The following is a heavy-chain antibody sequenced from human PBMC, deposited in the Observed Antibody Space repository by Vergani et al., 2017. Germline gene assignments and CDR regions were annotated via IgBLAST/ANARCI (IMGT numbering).Heavy chain of an antibody. CDR1: GFSFSTYS. Sequence: EVQLQESGGGLVKPGGSLRVSCAASGFSFSTYSINWVRQAPGKGLEWVSSISGRSNYIYYADSLKGRFTISRDNSKNSVYLQMNSLRAEDTAIYYGARKKYYDSKDYYQVEPFDYWGQGTLVTVSS. V-gene: IGHV3-21*06. CDR3: ARKKYYDSKDYYQVEPFDY. CDR2: ISGRSNYI. J-gene: IGHJ4*02. D-gene: IGHD3-22*01.